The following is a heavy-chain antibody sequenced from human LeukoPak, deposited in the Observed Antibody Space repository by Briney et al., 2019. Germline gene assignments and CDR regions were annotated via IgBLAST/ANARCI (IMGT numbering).Heavy chain of an antibody. CDR2: ISASGGHT. D-gene: IGHD1-26*01. CDR1: GFTFSSYA. Sequence: GGSLRLSCAASGFTFSSYAMSWVRQAPGKGLEWVSAISASGGHTFYADSVKGRFSISRDNSKNTLYLQMNSLRVEDTAIYYCAKYSGDYFGDYWGQGNLVTVSS. CDR3: AKYSGDYFGDY. J-gene: IGHJ4*02. V-gene: IGHV3-23*01.